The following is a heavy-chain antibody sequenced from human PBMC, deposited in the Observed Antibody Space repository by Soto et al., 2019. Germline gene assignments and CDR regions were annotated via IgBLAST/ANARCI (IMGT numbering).Heavy chain of an antibody. Sequence: EVPLVESGGGLVQPGRSLRLSCAASGFTFDDYAMHWVRQAPGKGLEWVSGISWNSGSIGYADSVKGRFTISRDNAKNSLYLQMHSLRAEDTALYYCAKGSIAAGYYYYGMDVWGQGTTVTVSS. CDR1: GFTFDDYA. D-gene: IGHD6-13*01. V-gene: IGHV3-9*01. CDR3: AKGSIAAGYYYYGMDV. J-gene: IGHJ6*02. CDR2: ISWNSGSI.